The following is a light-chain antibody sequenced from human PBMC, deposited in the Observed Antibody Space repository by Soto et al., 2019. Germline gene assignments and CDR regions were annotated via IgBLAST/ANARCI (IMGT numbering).Light chain of an antibody. V-gene: IGKV3-11*01. J-gene: IGKJ4*01. CDR3: QQRDNWPCT. Sequence: EIALTQSPATLSLSPGERATLSCRASHSVSSYLAWYQQKPRRAPRLLIYDTSNRATCIPARFSGSGSGTDFTLTISSLEPEDFAVYSCQQRDNWPCTFGGGTKVEIK. CDR2: DTS. CDR1: HSVSSY.